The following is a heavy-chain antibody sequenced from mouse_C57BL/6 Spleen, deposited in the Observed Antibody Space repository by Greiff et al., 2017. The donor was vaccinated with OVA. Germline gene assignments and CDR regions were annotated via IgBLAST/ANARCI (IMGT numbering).Heavy chain of an antibody. CDR3: ARSVLRGDFDY. V-gene: IGHV7-3*01. CDR2: IRNTANGYTT. J-gene: IGHJ2*01. D-gene: IGHD1-1*01. CDR1: GFTFTDYY. Sequence: EVLLVESGGGLVQPGGSLSLSCAASGFTFTDYYMSWVRQPPGKALEWLGFIRNTANGYTTEYNASVQGRFTIYRDTSQSIPYLQISALRAEDSATYYCARSVLRGDFDYWGQGTTLTVSS.